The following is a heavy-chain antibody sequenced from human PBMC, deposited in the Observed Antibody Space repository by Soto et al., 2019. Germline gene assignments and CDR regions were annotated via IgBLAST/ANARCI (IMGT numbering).Heavy chain of an antibody. V-gene: IGHV5-51*01. CDR3: ARVTYGDYDPFDY. CDR2: IYPGDSDT. Sequence: GESLKISCKGSGYSFTSYWIGWVRQMPGKGLEWMGIIYPGDSDTRYSPSFQGQVTISADKSISTAYLQWSSLKAADTAVYYCARVTYGDYDPFDYWGQGTLVTVSS. J-gene: IGHJ4*02. CDR1: GYSFTSYW. D-gene: IGHD4-17*01.